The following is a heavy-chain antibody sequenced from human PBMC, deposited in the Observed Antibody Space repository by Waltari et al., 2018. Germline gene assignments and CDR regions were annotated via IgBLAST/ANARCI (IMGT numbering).Heavy chain of an antibody. CDR3: AKEGNTVSQVDGLYAFDI. CDR2: VAYDGTTK. J-gene: IGHJ3*02. V-gene: IGHV3-30*18. Sequence: QVQLVESGGGVVQPGTSLRLSCAASIFTFSRSGMHWVRQAPGKGLEWVAVVAYDGTTKYYADSVKGRFTISRDNSKNTLYLQMTSLRAEDTAVYYCAKEGNTVSQVDGLYAFDIWGQGTMVTVSS. CDR1: IFTFSRSG. D-gene: IGHD3-10*01.